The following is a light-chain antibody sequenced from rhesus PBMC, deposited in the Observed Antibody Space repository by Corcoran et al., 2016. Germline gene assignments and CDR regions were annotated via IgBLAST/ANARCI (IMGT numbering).Light chain of an antibody. CDR1: QTVNNY. V-gene: IGKV1-66*01. CDR2: YAS. Sequence: DIQMTQSPSSLSASVGDRVTITCRASQTVNNYLSWYQQKPGKAPKPLIYYASRLETGVPTRFSGSGSVTDYILTISSLQPEDIATYYCQQYNNPPLTFGGGTKVEFK. CDR3: QQYNNPPLT. J-gene: IGKJ4*01.